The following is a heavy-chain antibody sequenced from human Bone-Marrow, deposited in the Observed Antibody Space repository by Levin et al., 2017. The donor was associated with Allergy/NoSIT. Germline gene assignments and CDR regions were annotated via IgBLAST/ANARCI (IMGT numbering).Heavy chain of an antibody. J-gene: IGHJ6*03. Sequence: LSQTLSLTCTVSGAPINSGSNYWSWIRQSPGKGLEWIGGFDYSGSTIYNPSLRSRVTISADMYKNRFSLTLTSATTADTAVYYCARDLDYYYYMDVWGKGTTVTVSS. CDR2: FDYSGST. CDR1: GAPINSGSNY. CDR3: ARDLDYYYYMDV. V-gene: IGHV4-61*01.